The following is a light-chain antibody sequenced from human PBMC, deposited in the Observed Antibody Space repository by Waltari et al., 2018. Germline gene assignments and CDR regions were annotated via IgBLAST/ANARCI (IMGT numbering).Light chain of an antibody. V-gene: IGKV1-39*01. CDR2: DAS. CDR3: QQSYSTLR. J-gene: IGKJ2*03. CDR1: RNINSY. Sequence: DIQMTQSPSSVSASVGDRVTISCRASRNINSYLNWYQQKPGKAPNLLIYDASSLQSGVPSRFSGSGSGTEFTLIISGLQPEDFATYYCQQSYSTLRFGQGTKVEI.